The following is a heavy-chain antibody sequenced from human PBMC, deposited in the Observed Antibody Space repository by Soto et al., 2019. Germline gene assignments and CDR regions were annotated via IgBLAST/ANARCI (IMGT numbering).Heavy chain of an antibody. D-gene: IGHD6-13*01. J-gene: IGHJ6*02. Sequence: QVQLVQSGAEVKKPGASVKVSCKVSGYTLTELSMHWVRQAPGKGLEWMGGFDPEDGETIYAQKFQGRVTMTEDTSTDTACMELSSLRSEDTAVYYCATAQYSSSWFRTYGMDVWGQGTTVTVSS. CDR3: ATAQYSSSWFRTYGMDV. CDR2: FDPEDGET. V-gene: IGHV1-24*01. CDR1: GYTLTELS.